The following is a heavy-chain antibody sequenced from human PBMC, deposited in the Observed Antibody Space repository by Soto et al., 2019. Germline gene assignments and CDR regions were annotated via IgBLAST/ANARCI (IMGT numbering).Heavy chain of an antibody. CDR3: TTDSRFLEWSSYYYGMDV. V-gene: IGHV3-15*01. D-gene: IGHD3-3*01. CDR2: IKSKTHGGTI. J-gene: IGHJ6*02. CDR1: GFTFTNAW. Sequence: GGSLRLSCAASGFTFTNAWMSWVRQAPGKGLEWVGRIKSKTHGGTIDFATPVKGRFTISRDDSKNTLYLQMNSLKTEDTAVYYCTTDSRFLEWSSYYYGMDVWGQGTTVTVSS.